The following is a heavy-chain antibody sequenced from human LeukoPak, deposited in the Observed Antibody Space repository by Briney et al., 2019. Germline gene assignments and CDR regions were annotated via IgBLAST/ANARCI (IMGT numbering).Heavy chain of an antibody. CDR1: EFTFTNHW. CDR3: ARGGYHHGFDI. V-gene: IGHV3-74*01. J-gene: IGHJ3*02. CDR2: IDNDGSDS. Sequence: GGSLRLSCAASEFTFTNHWMHWVRQAPGEGLVWVSRIDNDGSDSIYADSVKGRFTISRDNAKNTVYLQMHGLRADDTAVYYCARGGYHHGFDIWGQGTMVTVSS. D-gene: IGHD1-14*01.